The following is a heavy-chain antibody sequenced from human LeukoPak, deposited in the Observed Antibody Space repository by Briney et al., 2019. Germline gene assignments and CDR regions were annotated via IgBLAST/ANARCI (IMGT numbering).Heavy chain of an antibody. CDR1: GGTFSSYA. V-gene: IGHV1-69*05. D-gene: IGHD3-10*01. CDR2: IIPIFGTA. J-gene: IGHJ4*02. Sequence: EASVKVSCKASGGTFSSYAISWVRQAPGQGLEWMGGIIPIFGTANYAQKFQGRVTITTDESTSTAYMELSSLRSEDTAVYYCARGRYYGSGSLNYWGQGTLVTVSS. CDR3: ARGRYYGSGSLNY.